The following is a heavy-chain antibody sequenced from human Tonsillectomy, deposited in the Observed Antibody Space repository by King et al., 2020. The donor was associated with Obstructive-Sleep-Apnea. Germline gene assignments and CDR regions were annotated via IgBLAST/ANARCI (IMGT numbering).Heavy chain of an antibody. V-gene: IGHV4-30-4*01. CDR2: IYYSGST. D-gene: IGHD2-21*02. J-gene: IGHJ1*01. CDR1: GGSISSGDYY. Sequence: QLQESGPGLVKPSQTLSLTCTVSGGSISSGDYYWSWIRQPPGKGLEWIGYIYYSGSTYYNPSLKSRVTISVDTSKNQFSLKLSSVTAADTAVYYCARGEVEPIVVVTAITNAEYFQHWGQGTLVTVSS. CDR3: ARGEVEPIVVVTAITNAEYFQH.